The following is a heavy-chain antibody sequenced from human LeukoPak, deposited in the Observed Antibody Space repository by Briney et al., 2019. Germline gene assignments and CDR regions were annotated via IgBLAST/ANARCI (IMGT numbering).Heavy chain of an antibody. CDR1: GGSFSGYY. CDR3: AKRNQITIFGVVRPSTFDY. J-gene: IGHJ4*02. CDR2: INHSGST. D-gene: IGHD3-3*01. Sequence: SETLSLTCAVYGGSFSGYYWSWIRQPPGKGLEWIGEINHSGSTNYNPSLKSRVTISVDTSKNQFSLKLSSVTAADTAVYYCAKRNQITIFGVVRPSTFDYWGQGTLVTVSS. V-gene: IGHV4-34*01.